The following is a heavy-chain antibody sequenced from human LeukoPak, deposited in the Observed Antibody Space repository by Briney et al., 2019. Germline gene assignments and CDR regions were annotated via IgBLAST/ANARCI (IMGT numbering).Heavy chain of an antibody. CDR3: ARGPYSSSYNDAFDI. CDR2: ISSSGSTI. D-gene: IGHD6-6*01. J-gene: IGHJ3*02. V-gene: IGHV3-48*03. CDR1: GFTFSSYE. Sequence: GGSLRLPCAASGFTFSSYEMNWVRQAPGKGLEWVSYISSSGSTIYYADSVKGRFTISRDNAKNTLNLQMNSLRAEDTAVYYCARGPYSSSYNDAFDIWGQGTMVTVSS.